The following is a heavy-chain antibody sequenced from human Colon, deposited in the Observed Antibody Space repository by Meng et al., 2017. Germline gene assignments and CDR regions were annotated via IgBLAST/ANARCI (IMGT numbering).Heavy chain of an antibody. J-gene: IGHJ5*02. CDR2: FYFSGNT. V-gene: IGHV4-31*03. Sequence: QVQLQRSGHRLVKPSQTLSLTCTGSGDSISSGNHYWSWSRQHPGKGLEWIGYFYFSGNTYYNPSLKSRVTISVDTSKNQFSLNLRSVTAADTAVYYCARYYYDSSGVTYFDPWGQGTLVTVSS. CDR3: ARYYYDSSGVTYFDP. CDR1: GDSISSGNHY. D-gene: IGHD3-22*01.